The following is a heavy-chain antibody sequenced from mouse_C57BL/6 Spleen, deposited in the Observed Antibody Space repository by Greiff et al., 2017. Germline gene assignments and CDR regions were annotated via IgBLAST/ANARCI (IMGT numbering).Heavy chain of an antibody. V-gene: IGHV5-17*01. Sequence: EVMLVESGGGLVKPGGSLKLSCAASGFTFSDYGMHWVRQAPETGLEWVAYISSGSSTIYYADTVKGRFTIARDQAKNTLFLHMNSLRSEATAMYYGARGGITTVGYFDYWGQGTTLTVSS. CDR2: ISSGSSTI. D-gene: IGHD1-1*01. J-gene: IGHJ2*01. CDR3: ARGGITTVGYFDY. CDR1: GFTFSDYG.